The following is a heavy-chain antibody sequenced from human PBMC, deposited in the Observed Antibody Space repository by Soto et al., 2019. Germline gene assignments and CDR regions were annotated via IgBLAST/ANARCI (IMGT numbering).Heavy chain of an antibody. CDR2: INPNSGAT. V-gene: IGHV1-2*02. J-gene: IGHJ6*02. CDR3: AKDQGGDMVSGMDV. D-gene: IGHD3-10*01. CDR1: GYTFTDYY. Sequence: QVQLVQSRAEVRKPGASVNVSCKASGYTFTDYYIYWLRQAPGHGLEWMGWINPNSGATNYAHNFQGRVTMTRDTSVTAAYMELSRLSSDDTAVYYCAKDQGGDMVSGMDVWGQGTTVTVSS.